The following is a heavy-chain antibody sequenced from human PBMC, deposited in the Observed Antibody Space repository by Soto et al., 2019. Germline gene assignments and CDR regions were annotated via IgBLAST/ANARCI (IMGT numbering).Heavy chain of an antibody. D-gene: IGHD2-15*01. CDR3: AREGDCSGGSCYWFDP. J-gene: IGHJ5*02. CDR2: IIPIFGTA. CDR1: GGTFSSYA. Sequence: QVQLVQSGAEVKKPGSSVRVSCKASGGTFSSYAISWVRQAPGQGLEWMGGIIPIFGTANYAQKFQGRVTITADESTSTAYMELSSLRSDDTAVYYCAREGDCSGGSCYWFDPWGQGTLVTVSS. V-gene: IGHV1-69*12.